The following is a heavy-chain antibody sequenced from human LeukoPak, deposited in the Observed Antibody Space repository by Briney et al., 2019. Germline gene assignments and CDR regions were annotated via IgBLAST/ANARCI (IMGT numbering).Heavy chain of an antibody. J-gene: IGHJ4*02. D-gene: IGHD2-2*01. CDR1: GGSINSYY. V-gene: IGHV4-59*08. CDR2: IYYSGST. Sequence: SETLSLTCNVSGGSINSYYWGWFRQPPGKRLECIGYIYYSGSTNYNPSLKSRVTISVDTSKNQFSLKLSSVTAADTAVYYCASQYCSSTSCYAWFDYWGQGTLVTVSS. CDR3: ASQYCSSTSCYAWFDY.